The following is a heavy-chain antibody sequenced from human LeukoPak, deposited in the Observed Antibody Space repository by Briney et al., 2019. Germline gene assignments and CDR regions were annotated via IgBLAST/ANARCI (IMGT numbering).Heavy chain of an antibody. CDR3: VREDTPATANY. J-gene: IGHJ4*02. CDR1: GFNFANHA. V-gene: IGHV3-23*01. D-gene: IGHD2-21*02. CDR2: ISGGGDIT. Sequence: GGSLRLSSAASGFNFANHAMSWVRHTPGKGLEWVSAISGGGDITDYADSVTGRFTISRDNSKDTLFLQMHSLRPGDTAVYYCVREDTPATANYWGQGTLVTISS.